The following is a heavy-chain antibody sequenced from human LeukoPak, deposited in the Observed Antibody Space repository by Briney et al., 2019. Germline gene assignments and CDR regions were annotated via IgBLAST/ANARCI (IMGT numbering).Heavy chain of an antibody. Sequence: ASVTVSCKVSGYTLTELSMHWVRQAPGKGLEWMGGFDPEDGETIYAQKFQGRVTMTEDTSTDTAYMELSSLRSEDTAVYYCATSPSYYYDSSGYLFDYWGQGTLVTVSS. J-gene: IGHJ4*02. D-gene: IGHD3-22*01. CDR3: ATSPSYYYDSSGYLFDY. V-gene: IGHV1-24*01. CDR2: FDPEDGET. CDR1: GYTLTELS.